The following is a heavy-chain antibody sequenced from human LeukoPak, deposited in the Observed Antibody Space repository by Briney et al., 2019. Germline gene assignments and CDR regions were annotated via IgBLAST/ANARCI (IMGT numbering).Heavy chain of an antibody. D-gene: IGHD3-22*01. CDR2: ISGSSVTT. CDR1: GFTFSSYA. Sequence: GGSLRLSCAASGFTFSSYAMGWVRQAPGKGLEWVSSISGSSVTTSYADSLKGRFSISRDNSKNTLYLQMNSLRAEDTAVYYCAKVTYYYDSSGYRRPSWFDPWGQGTLVTVSS. J-gene: IGHJ5*02. V-gene: IGHV3-23*01. CDR3: AKVTYYYDSSGYRRPSWFDP.